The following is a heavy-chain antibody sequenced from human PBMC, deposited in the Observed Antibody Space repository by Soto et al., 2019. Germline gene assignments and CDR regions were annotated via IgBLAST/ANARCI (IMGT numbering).Heavy chain of an antibody. J-gene: IGHJ5*02. CDR1: GYSFTSYG. CDR2: ISAYNGNT. CDR3: ARDSSSIYYDSSGYYPIPGFDP. V-gene: IGHV1-18*01. D-gene: IGHD3-22*01. Sequence: ASVKVCCKASGYSFTSYGISWVRQAPGQGLEWMGWISAYNGNTNYAQNLQGRVTMTTDTSTSTAYMELRSLRSDDTAVYYCARDSSSIYYDSSGYYPIPGFDPWCQGTLLTVSS.